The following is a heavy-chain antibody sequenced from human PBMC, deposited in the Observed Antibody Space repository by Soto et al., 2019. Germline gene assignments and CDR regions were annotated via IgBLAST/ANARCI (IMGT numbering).Heavy chain of an antibody. Sequence: QVQLVQSGAEVKKPGSSVKVSCKASGGTFSSYAISWVRQAPGQGLEWMGGIIPIFGTANYAQKFQGRVTINADKSTSTAYMELSRLRSEDTAVYYCARDGRRGYSYGGNADYWGQGTLVTVSS. CDR3: ARDGRRGYSYGGNADY. D-gene: IGHD5-18*01. J-gene: IGHJ4*02. V-gene: IGHV1-69*06. CDR2: IIPIFGTA. CDR1: GGTFSSYA.